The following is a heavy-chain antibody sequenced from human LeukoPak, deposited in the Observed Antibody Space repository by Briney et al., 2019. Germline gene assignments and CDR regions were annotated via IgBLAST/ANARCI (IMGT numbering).Heavy chain of an antibody. CDR3: AREVSSGSYYYYGMDV. Sequence: ASVKVSCKASGYTFTSYGISWVRQAPGQGLEWMGWISAYNGNTNYAQKLQGRVTMTTDTSTSTAYMELRSLRSDDTAVYYCAREVSSGSYYYYGMDVWGQGTPVTVSS. CDR1: GYTFTSYG. V-gene: IGHV1-18*01. J-gene: IGHJ6*02. CDR2: ISAYNGNT. D-gene: IGHD6-19*01.